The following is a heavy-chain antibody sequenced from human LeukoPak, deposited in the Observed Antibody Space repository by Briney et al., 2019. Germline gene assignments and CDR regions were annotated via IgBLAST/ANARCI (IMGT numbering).Heavy chain of an antibody. CDR3: ACTRGNWNYGIYYYYYMDV. D-gene: IGHD1-7*01. CDR2: IYYSGST. CDR1: GGSISSYY. V-gene: IGHV4-59*01. Sequence: SETLSLTCTVSGGSISSYYWSWIRQPPGKGLEWIGYIYYSGSTNYNPSLKSRVTISVDTSKNQFSLKLSSVTAADTAVYYCACTRGNWNYGIYYYYYMDVWGKGTTVTVSS. J-gene: IGHJ6*03.